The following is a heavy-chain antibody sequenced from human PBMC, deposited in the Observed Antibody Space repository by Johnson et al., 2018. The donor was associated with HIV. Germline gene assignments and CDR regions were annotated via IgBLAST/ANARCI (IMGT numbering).Heavy chain of an antibody. CDR2: ISYDGSNK. CDR3: ARGPDTWVRGLSLAHHDAFDL. D-gene: IGHD3-10*01. J-gene: IGHJ3*01. V-gene: IGHV3-30-3*01. Sequence: QVQLVESGGGVVQPGRSLRLSCAASGFTFSSYAMHWVRQAPGKGLEWVAVISYDGSNKYYADSVKGRFTISRDNSKNTLYLQMNSLRAEDTAVYYCARGPDTWVRGLSLAHHDAFDLWGQGTRVTVSS. CDR1: GFTFSSYA.